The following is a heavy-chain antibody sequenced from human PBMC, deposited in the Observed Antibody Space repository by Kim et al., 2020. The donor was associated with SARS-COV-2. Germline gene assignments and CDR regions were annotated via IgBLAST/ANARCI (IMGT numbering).Heavy chain of an antibody. CDR1: GGSISSYY. V-gene: IGHV4-59*08. D-gene: IGHD3-10*01. J-gene: IGHJ6*02. Sequence: SETLSLTCTVSGGSISSYYWSWIRQPPGKGLEWIGYIYYSGSTNYNPSLKSRVTISVDTSKNQFSLKLSSVTAADTAVYYCARLYYYGGTNYYYYYYGMDVWGQGTTVTVSS. CDR3: ARLYYYGGTNYYYYYYGMDV. CDR2: IYYSGST.